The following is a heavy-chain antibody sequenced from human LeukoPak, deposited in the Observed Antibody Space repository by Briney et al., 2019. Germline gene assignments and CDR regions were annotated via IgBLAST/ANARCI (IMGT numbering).Heavy chain of an antibody. D-gene: IGHD2-15*01. Sequence: ASVKVSCKASGCTFTSYGISWVRQAPGQGLEWMGWISAYNGNTNYAQKLQGRVTMTTDTSTSTAYMELRSLRSDDTAVYYCARDTVVVVAATAVSDYWGQGTLVTVSS. CDR3: ARDTVVVVAATAVSDY. J-gene: IGHJ4*02. CDR2: ISAYNGNT. CDR1: GCTFTSYG. V-gene: IGHV1-18*01.